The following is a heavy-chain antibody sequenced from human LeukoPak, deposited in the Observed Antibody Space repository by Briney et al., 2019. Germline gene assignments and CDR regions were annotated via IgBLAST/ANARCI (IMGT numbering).Heavy chain of an antibody. Sequence: EASVKVSCKASGYTFTGYYMHWVRQAPGRGLEWMGWINPNSGGTNHAQKFQGRVTMTRDTSISTAYMELSRLRSDDTAVYYCARDPEPYYDFWSGYSVFFDYWGQGTLVTVSS. CDR3: ARDPEPYYDFWSGYSVFFDY. J-gene: IGHJ4*02. CDR1: GYTFTGYY. CDR2: INPNSGGT. D-gene: IGHD3-3*01. V-gene: IGHV1-2*02.